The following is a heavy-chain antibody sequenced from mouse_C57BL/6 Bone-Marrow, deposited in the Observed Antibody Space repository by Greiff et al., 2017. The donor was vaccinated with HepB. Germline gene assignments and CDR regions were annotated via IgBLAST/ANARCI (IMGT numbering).Heavy chain of an antibody. CDR1: GYTFTSYW. V-gene: IGHV1-50*01. J-gene: IGHJ3*01. CDR3: ARSSYKGFAY. CDR2: IDPSDSYT. Sequence: QVQLQQPGAELVKPGASVKLSCKASGYTFTSYWMQWVKQRPGQGLEWIGEIDPSDSYTNYNQKFKGKATLTVDTSSSPAYMQLSSLTSEDSAVYYCARSSYKGFAYWGQGTLVTVSA. D-gene: IGHD1-3*01.